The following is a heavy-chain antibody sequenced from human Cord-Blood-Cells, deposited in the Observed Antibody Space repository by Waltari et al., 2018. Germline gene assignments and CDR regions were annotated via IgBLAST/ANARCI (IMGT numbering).Heavy chain of an antibody. V-gene: IGHV5-51*01. CDR1: GYSFTSYW. J-gene: IGHJ6*02. Sequence: EVQLVQSGAEVNKPGESLKISCKGSGYSFTSYWIVWVRQMPGKGLEWLGSIDPGDSATTYSPSCQGQVTIWDDESNSTAYLQWSSLKASDTAMYYWARLNRPLQYDYYGMDVWGQGTTVTVAS. D-gene: IGHD4-4*01. CDR3: ARLNRPLQYDYYGMDV. CDR2: IDPGDSAT.